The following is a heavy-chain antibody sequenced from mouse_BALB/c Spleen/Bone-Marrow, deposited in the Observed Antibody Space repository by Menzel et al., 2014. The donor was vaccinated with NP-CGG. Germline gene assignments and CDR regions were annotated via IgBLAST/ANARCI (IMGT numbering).Heavy chain of an antibody. D-gene: IGHD2-4*01. CDR2: IYPGSGST. CDR1: GYTFTDCV. V-gene: IGHV1-81*01. CDR3: ARCGGLRDFDY. J-gene: IGHJ2*01. Sequence: QVQLQQSGPELVKPGASVKMSCKASGYTFTDCVISWVKQRTGQGLEWIGEIYPGSGSTYYNEKFKGKATLTADKSSNTAYMQLSSLTSEDSAVYFCARCGGLRDFDYWGQGTTLTVSS.